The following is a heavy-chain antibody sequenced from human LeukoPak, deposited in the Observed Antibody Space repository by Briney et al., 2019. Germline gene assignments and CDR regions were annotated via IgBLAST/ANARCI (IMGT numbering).Heavy chain of an antibody. V-gene: IGHV3-53*01. Sequence: GGSLRLSCAASGFTFSSNYMSWVRQAPGKGLEWVSVIYSGGSTYYSAPVKGRVTISRDNSENTLYLQLKSLRAEDTAGYYCARAVGWGSGSYFVYWGQGTLVTVSS. J-gene: IGHJ4*02. CDR1: GFTFSSNY. CDR3: ARAVGWGSGSYFVY. D-gene: IGHD3-10*01. CDR2: IYSGGST.